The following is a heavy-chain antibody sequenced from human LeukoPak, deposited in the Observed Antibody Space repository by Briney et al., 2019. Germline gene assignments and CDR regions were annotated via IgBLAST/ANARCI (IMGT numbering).Heavy chain of an antibody. V-gene: IGHV3-23*01. Sequence: GGSLRLSCAASGFTFSSYAMSWVRQAPGKGLEWVSTIRGSGGSATYADSVKGRFTISRDNSKNTLYLQMNSLRAEDTAVYYCAKGPGIAIDYWGQGTLVTVSS. CDR3: AKGPGIAIDY. CDR2: IRGSGGSA. CDR1: GFTFSSYA. J-gene: IGHJ4*02. D-gene: IGHD6-13*01.